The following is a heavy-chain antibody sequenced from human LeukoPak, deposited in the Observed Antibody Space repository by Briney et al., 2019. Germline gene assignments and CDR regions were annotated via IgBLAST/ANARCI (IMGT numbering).Heavy chain of an antibody. CDR3: ARDGSQTYMFDY. CDR2: FDPEDGET. V-gene: IGHV1-24*01. Sequence: ASVKVSCKVSGYTLTELSMHWVRQAPGKGLEWMGGFDPEDGETIYAQKFQGRVTMTEDTSTDTVYMELSSLRSEDTAVYYCARDGSQTYMFDYWGQGTLVTVSS. J-gene: IGHJ4*02. D-gene: IGHD1-14*01. CDR1: GYTLTELS.